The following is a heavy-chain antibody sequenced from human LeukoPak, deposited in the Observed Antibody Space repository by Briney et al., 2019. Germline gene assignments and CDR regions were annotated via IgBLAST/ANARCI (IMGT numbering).Heavy chain of an antibody. V-gene: IGHV4-39*01. CDR3: ARHPHYCSSTSCPPRWFDP. D-gene: IGHD2-2*01. CDR2: IYYSGST. CDR1: GGSISSSSYY. Sequence: SETLSLTCTVSGGSISSSSYYWGWIRQPPGKGLEWIGSIYYSGSTYYNPSLKSRVAISVDTSKNQFSLKPSSVTAADTAVYYCARHPHYCSSTSCPPRWFDPWGQGTLVTVSS. J-gene: IGHJ5*02.